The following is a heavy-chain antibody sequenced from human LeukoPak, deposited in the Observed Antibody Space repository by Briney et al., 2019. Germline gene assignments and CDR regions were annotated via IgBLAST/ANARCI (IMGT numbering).Heavy chain of an antibody. D-gene: IGHD3-10*01. CDR3: ATDPGHSGMDH. Sequence: GASVKVSCKTSGFHFFTYYIHWVRQAPGQGLDWAGWINPQSGDTKYAQKLQDRVTVTSDASINTAYMELSRLRSDDTAVYYCATDPGHSGMDHWGQGSLVTVSS. J-gene: IGHJ4*02. CDR1: GFHFFTYY. V-gene: IGHV1-2*02. CDR2: INPQSGDT.